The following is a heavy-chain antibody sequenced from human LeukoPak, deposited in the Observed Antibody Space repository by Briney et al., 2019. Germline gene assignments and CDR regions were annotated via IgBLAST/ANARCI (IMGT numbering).Heavy chain of an antibody. CDR1: GFTFSSYA. CDR3: AKDLAS. D-gene: IGHD5-12*01. CDR2: ISYDGSNK. Sequence: PGRSLRLSCAASGFTFSSYAMHWVRQAPGKGLEWVAVISYDGSNKYYADSVKGRFTISRDNSKNTLYLQMNSLRAEDTAVYYCAKDLASWGQGTLVTVSS. V-gene: IGHV3-30-3*01. J-gene: IGHJ4*02.